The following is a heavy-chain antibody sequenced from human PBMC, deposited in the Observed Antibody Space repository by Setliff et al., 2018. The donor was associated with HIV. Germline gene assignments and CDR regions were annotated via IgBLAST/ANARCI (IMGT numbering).Heavy chain of an antibody. J-gene: IGHJ4*02. D-gene: IGHD1-26*01. CDR1: GFTFSSYE. CDR2: MSSTGHTI. V-gene: IGHV3-48*03. Sequence: PGGSLRLSCAASGFTFSSYEFNWVRQAPGKGLEWLSYMSSTGHTIHYADSVKGRFTISRDYAKNSLFLQMNSLRGEDTAVYFCARDDKWAFDYWGQGTQVTVSS. CDR3: ARDDKWAFDY.